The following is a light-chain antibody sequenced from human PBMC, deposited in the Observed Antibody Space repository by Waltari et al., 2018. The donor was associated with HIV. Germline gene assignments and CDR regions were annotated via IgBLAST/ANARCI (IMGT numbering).Light chain of an antibody. Sequence: QSVLTQPPSASGTPGQRVTISCSGRSSNIGSSHVYWYQQLPGTAPQLLLYRSNQRPSGVPDRFSGSKSGTSASLAISGLRSEDEADYYCATWDDSLSGLWVFGGGTKLTVL. J-gene: IGLJ3*02. CDR2: RSN. CDR1: SSNIGSSH. CDR3: ATWDDSLSGLWV. V-gene: IGLV1-47*01.